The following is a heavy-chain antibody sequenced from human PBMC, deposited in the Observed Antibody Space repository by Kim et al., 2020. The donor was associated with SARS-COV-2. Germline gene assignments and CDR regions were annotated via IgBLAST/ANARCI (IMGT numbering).Heavy chain of an antibody. J-gene: IGHJ4*02. D-gene: IGHD3-22*01. V-gene: IGHV4-34*01. CDR2: INHSGST. Sequence: SETLSLTCAVYGGSFSGYYWSWIRQPPGKGLEWIGEINHSGSTNYNPSLKSRVTISVDTSKNQFSLKLSSVTAADTAVYYCARGPPYYYYDSSGYYHGDDYWGQGTLVTVSS. CDR3: ARGPPYYYYDSSGYYHGDDY. CDR1: GGSFSGYY.